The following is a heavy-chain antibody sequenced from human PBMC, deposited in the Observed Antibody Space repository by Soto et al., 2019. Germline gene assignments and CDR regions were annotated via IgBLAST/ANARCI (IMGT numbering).Heavy chain of an antibody. CDR3: ARVKRELELPADYYYYGMDV. CDR1: GGSISSYY. CDR2: IYYSGIT. Sequence: SETLSLTCTVSGGSISSYYWSWIRQPPGKGLEWIGYIYYSGITNYNPSLKSRVTISVDTSKNQFSLKLSSVTAADTAVYYCARVKRELELPADYYYYGMDVWGQGTTVTVSS. V-gene: IGHV4-59*01. D-gene: IGHD1-7*01. J-gene: IGHJ6*02.